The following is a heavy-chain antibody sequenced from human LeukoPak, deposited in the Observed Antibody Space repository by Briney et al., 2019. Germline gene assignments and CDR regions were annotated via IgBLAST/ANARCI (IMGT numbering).Heavy chain of an antibody. V-gene: IGHV4-38-2*02. CDR2: ICHSGST. CDR3: ARDTGDYYDGSGYYYWFDP. J-gene: IGHJ5*02. D-gene: IGHD3-22*01. Sequence: SETLSLTCTVSGYSISSGYYWGWIRQPPGKGLEWIGSICHSGSTYYNPSLKSRVTISVDTSKNQFSLKLSSVTAADTAVYYCARDTGDYYDGSGYYYWFDPWGQGTLVTVSS. CDR1: GYSISSGYY.